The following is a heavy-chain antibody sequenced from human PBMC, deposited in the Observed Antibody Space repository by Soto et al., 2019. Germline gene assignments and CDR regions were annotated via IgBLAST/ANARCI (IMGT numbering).Heavy chain of an antibody. CDR2: VYPRDSDT. J-gene: IGHJ4*02. Sequence: PGESLKISCQASGYIFIDYWIGWVRPLPWKGLEWMGIVYPRDSDTRYSPSFQGQVTISADRSTGTAFLQWRSLKASDTALYYCARPPLPGYSIHFNSWGQGTLVT. D-gene: IGHD2-15*01. CDR3: ARPPLPGYSIHFNS. V-gene: IGHV5-51*01. CDR1: GYIFIDYW.